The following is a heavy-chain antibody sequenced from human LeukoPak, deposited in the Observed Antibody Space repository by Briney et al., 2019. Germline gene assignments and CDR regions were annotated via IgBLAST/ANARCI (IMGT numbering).Heavy chain of an antibody. J-gene: IGHJ4*02. CDR3: ARQIMQYSSGWYLDY. CDR2: IYYSGST. V-gene: IGHV4-59*08. Sequence: SETLSLTCTVSGASISSYYWSWIRQPPGKGLEWIGYIYYSGSTNYNPSLKSRVTISVDTSKNQFSLKLSSVTAADTAVYYCARQIMQYSSGWYLDYWGQGTLVTVSS. CDR1: GASISSYY. D-gene: IGHD6-19*01.